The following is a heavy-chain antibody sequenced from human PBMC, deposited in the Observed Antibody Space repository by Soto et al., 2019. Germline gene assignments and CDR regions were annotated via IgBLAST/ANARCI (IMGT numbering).Heavy chain of an antibody. D-gene: IGHD4-4*01. CDR1: GDSMSSYY. V-gene: IGHV4-59*01. CDR3: ARAKSNYQTFDH. Sequence: SETLSLTCTVSGDSMSSYYWSWIRQPPGKGLEWIGYIYYSGSTTYNPSLKSRVTMSVDTSKNQFSLRLSSVTAADTAVYYCARAKSNYQTFDHWGQGSQVTVSS. CDR2: IYYSGST. J-gene: IGHJ4*02.